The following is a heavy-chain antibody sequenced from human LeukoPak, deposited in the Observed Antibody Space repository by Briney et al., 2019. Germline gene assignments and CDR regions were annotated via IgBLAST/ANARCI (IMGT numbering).Heavy chain of an antibody. CDR3: ARVGSGWEFDH. V-gene: IGHV3-53*01. CDR1: GFTVSSNY. Sequence: GGSLRLSCAASGFTVSSNYMSWVRQAPGKGLEWVSVIYTGGSTYYAGSVKGRFTISRDNSKKTLYLQMNSLRAEDTAVYYCARVGSGWEFDHWGQGTLVTVSS. CDR2: IYTGGST. D-gene: IGHD6-19*01. J-gene: IGHJ4*02.